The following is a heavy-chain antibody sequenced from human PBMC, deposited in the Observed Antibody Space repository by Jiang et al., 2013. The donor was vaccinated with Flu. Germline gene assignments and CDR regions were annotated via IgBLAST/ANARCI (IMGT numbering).Heavy chain of an antibody. J-gene: IGHJ4*02. CDR2: TYYRSKWYN. Sequence: SQTLSLTCAISGDSVSSNSAAWNWIRQSPSRGLEWLGRTYYRSKWYNDYAVSVKSRITINPDTSKNQFSLQLNSVTPEDTAVYYCARDGFGEYYYDSSGFFDYWGQGTLVTVSS. V-gene: IGHV6-1*01. D-gene: IGHD3-22*01. CDR3: ARDGFGEYYYDSSGFFDY. CDR1: GDSVSSNSAA.